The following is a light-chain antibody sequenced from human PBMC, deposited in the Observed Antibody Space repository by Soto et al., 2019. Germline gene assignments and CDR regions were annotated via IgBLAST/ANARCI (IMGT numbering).Light chain of an antibody. CDR2: AAS. Sequence: IQMTQSPSSLSASVGDRVTITCRASQSINSYLNWYQHKPGKAPKVLIYAASSLQSGVPSRFSGSGSWTDFTLTISSLQPEDFATYFCQQSYSTPYTFGKGTKLEIK. J-gene: IGKJ2*01. CDR3: QQSYSTPYT. CDR1: QSINSY. V-gene: IGKV1-39*01.